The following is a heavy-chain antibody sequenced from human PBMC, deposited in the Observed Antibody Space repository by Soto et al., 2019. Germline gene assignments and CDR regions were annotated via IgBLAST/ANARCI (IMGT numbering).Heavy chain of an antibody. CDR1: GFTFSSYG. J-gene: IGHJ4*02. V-gene: IGHV3-33*01. D-gene: IGHD6-19*01. CDR2: IWYDGSNK. CDR3: ASSGYSSVLNPFDY. Sequence: FLRLSCAASGFTFSSYGMHWVRQAPGKGLEWVAVIWYDGSNKYYADSVKGRFTISRDNSKNTLYLQMNSLRAEDTAVYYCASSGYSSVLNPFDYWGQGPLLTVSS.